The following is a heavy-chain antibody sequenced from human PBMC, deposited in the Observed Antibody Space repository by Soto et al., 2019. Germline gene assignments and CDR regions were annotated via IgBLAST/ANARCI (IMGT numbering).Heavy chain of an antibody. Sequence: ASVKVSCKASGGTFSSYTISWVRQAPGQGLEWMGRIIPILGIANYAQKFQGRVTITADKSTSTAYMELSSLRSEDPAVYYCARERQYSSSPPAAFDIWGQGTMVTVSS. CDR3: ARERQYSSSPPAAFDI. J-gene: IGHJ3*02. CDR2: IIPILGIA. D-gene: IGHD6-6*01. V-gene: IGHV1-69*04. CDR1: GGTFSSYT.